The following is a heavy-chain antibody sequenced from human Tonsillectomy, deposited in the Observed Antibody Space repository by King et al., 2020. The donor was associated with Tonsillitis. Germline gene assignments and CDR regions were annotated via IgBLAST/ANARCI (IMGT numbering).Heavy chain of an antibody. CDR2: ISIHNGNT. V-gene: IGHV1-18*01. Sequence: QLVQSGAEVKKPGASVKVSCKTSGYTFTSYGISWVRQAPGQGLEWMGWISIHNGNTDYAQKLQGRVTMTTDKSTSTAYMELRSLRSDDTAVYYCARMVTGYYGSGTYYFFDYWGQGTLVTVSS. J-gene: IGHJ4*02. CDR1: GYTFTSYG. CDR3: ARMVTGYYGSGTYYFFDY. D-gene: IGHD3-10*01.